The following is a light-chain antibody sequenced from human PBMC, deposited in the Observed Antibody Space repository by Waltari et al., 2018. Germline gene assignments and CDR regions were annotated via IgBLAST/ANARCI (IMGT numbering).Light chain of an antibody. Sequence: QSALTQPASVSGSPGQSITISCTGTTSDVGSYNLVSWYQHHPGKAPKLMIYEGTKRPSGVSVGFSGSKSGNSASLTISGLQAEDEGDYYCCSYATSGTFGVFGGGTKLTVL. CDR2: EGT. V-gene: IGLV2-23*03. J-gene: IGLJ3*02. CDR1: TSDVGSYNL. CDR3: CSYATSGTFGV.